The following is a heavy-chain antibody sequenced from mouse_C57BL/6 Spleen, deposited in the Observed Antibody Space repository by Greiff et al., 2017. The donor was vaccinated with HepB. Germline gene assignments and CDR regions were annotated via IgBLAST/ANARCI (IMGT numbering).Heavy chain of an antibody. CDR2: ISDGGSYT. CDR1: GFTFSSYA. Sequence: DVHLVESGGGLVKPGGSLKLSCAASGFTFSSYAMSWVRQPPEKRLEWVATISDGGSYTYYPDNVKGRFTISRDNAKNNLYLQMSHLKSEDTAMYYCARLPDYFDYWGQGTTLTVSS. J-gene: IGHJ2*01. D-gene: IGHD5-5*01. CDR3: ARLPDYFDY. V-gene: IGHV5-4*01.